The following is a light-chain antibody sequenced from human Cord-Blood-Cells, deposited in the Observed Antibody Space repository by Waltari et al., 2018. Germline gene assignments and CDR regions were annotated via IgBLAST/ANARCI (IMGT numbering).Light chain of an antibody. CDR1: SRDVGSYNL. Sequence: QSALTQPASVSGSPGQSITISRTGTSRDVGSYNLVSWYQQHPGKAPKLMIYEVSKRPSGVSNRFSGSKSGNTASLTISGLQAEDEADYYCCSYAGSSTLVFGGGTKLTVL. J-gene: IGLJ2*01. CDR3: CSYAGSSTLV. CDR2: EVS. V-gene: IGLV2-23*02.